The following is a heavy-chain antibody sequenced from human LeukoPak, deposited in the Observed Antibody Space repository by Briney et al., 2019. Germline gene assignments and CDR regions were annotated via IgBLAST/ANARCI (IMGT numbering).Heavy chain of an antibody. CDR2: ISGSGGST. Sequence: GGSLILSCAASGFTFSSYAMCWVRQAPGKGLEWVSAISGSGGSTYYADSVKGRFTISRDTSKNTLDLQMNSLRAEDTAVYYCAKDLNTCVFDYWGQGTLVTVSS. D-gene: IGHD3-16*01. V-gene: IGHV3-23*01. J-gene: IGHJ4*02. CDR1: GFTFSSYA. CDR3: AKDLNTCVFDY.